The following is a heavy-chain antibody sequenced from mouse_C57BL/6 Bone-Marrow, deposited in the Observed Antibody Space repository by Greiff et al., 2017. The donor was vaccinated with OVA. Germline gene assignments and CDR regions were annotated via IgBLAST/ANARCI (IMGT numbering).Heavy chain of an antibody. CDR3: ARRGYYFDY. V-gene: IGHV1-81*01. Sequence: QVHVKQSGAELARPGASVKLSCKASGYTFTSYGISWVKQRTGQGLEWIGEIYPRSGNTYYNEKFKGKATLTADKSSSTAYMELRGLTSEDSAVYFCARRGYYFDYWGQGTTLTVSS. CDR2: IYPRSGNT. J-gene: IGHJ2*01. CDR1: GYTFTSYG.